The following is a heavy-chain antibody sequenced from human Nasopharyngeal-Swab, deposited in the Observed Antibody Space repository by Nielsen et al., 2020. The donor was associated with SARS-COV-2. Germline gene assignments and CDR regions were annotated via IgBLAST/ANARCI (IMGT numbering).Heavy chain of an antibody. V-gene: IGHV3-33*01. CDR3: ARDFRFGGYDSYDY. D-gene: IGHD5-12*01. CDR2: IWYDGSNK. Sequence: LSLTCAASGFTFSSYGMHWVRQAPGKGLEWVAVIWYDGSNKYYADSVKGRFTISRDNSKNTLYLQMNSLRAEDTAVYYCARDFRFGGYDSYDYWGQGTLVTVSS. CDR1: GFTFSSYG. J-gene: IGHJ4*02.